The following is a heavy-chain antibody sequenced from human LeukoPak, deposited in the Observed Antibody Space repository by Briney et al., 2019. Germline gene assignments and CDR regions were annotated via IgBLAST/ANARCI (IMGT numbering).Heavy chain of an antibody. V-gene: IGHV3-23*01. CDR2: ISNSGGST. J-gene: IGHJ4*02. CDR1: GFTFSNYA. Sequence: GGSLRLSCAASGFTFSNYAMNWVRQAPGKGLEWVSTISNSGGSTYYADSVKGRFTISRDNSKNTLYLQMNSLRADDTAVYYCAKDTATVTGYYFDYWGQGTLVTVSS. D-gene: IGHD4-17*01. CDR3: AKDTATVTGYYFDY.